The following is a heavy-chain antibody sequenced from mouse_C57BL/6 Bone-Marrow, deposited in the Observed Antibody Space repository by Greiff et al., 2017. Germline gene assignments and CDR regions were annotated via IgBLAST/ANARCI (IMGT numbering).Heavy chain of an antibody. Sequence: EVKLMESGPELVKPGASVKISCKASGYSFTGYYMNWVKQSPEMSLEWIGEINPSTGGTTYNQKFKAKATLTVDKSSSTAYMQLKSLTSEDSAVYYCARWRGYWGQGTTLTVSS. CDR3: ARWRGY. CDR2: INPSTGGT. V-gene: IGHV1-42*01. J-gene: IGHJ2*01. CDR1: GYSFTGYY.